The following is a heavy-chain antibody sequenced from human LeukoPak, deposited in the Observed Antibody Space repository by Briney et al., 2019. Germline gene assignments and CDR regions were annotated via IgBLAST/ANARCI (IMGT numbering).Heavy chain of an antibody. CDR2: IYSGGST. CDR3: AREGYCSGGSCRPDAFDI. CDR1: GFTVSSNY. Sequence: PGGSLRLSCAASGFTVSSNYMSWVRQAPGKGLEWVSVIYSGGSTYYADSVKGRFTISRDNSKNTLYLQMNSLRAEDTAVYYCAREGYCSGGSCRPDAFDIWGQETMVTVSS. J-gene: IGHJ3*02. V-gene: IGHV3-53*01. D-gene: IGHD2-15*01.